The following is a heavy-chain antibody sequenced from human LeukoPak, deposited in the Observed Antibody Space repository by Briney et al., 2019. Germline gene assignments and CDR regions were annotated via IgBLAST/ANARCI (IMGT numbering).Heavy chain of an antibody. CDR2: IRSKANSYAT. CDR3: TRNDYGDYAENY. Sequence: GCPRLSRAPSLFTLSGAAMHCVRQASRKRRWWVGRIRSKANSYATAYAASVKGRFTSSRDDSKNTAYLQMNSLKTEDTAVYYCTRNDYGDYAENYWGQGTLVTVSS. V-gene: IGHV3-73*01. D-gene: IGHD4-17*01. J-gene: IGHJ4*02. CDR1: LFTLSGAA.